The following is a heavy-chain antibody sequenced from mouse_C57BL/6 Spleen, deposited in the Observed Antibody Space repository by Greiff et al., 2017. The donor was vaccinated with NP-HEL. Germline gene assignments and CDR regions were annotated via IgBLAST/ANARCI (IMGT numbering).Heavy chain of an antibody. V-gene: IGHV2-2*01. CDR2: IWSGGST. CDR3: ARNGIYYDYDRYFDV. CDR1: GFSLTSYG. J-gene: IGHJ1*03. Sequence: VQGVESGPGLVQPSQSLSITCTVSGFSLTSYGVHWVRQSPGKGLEWLGVIWSGGSTDYNAAFISRLSISKDNSKSQVFFKMNSLQADDTAIYYCARNGIYYDYDRYFDVWGTGTTVTVSS. D-gene: IGHD2-4*01.